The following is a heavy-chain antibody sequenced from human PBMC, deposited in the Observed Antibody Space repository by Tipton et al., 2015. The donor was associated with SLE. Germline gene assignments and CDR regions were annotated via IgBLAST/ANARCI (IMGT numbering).Heavy chain of an antibody. V-gene: IGHV4-34*01. J-gene: IGHJ2*01. CDR1: GGSFSGYY. CDR2: INHSGST. D-gene: IGHD6-19*01. CDR3: ARAGIAVAGVRYFDL. Sequence: TLSLTCAVYGGSFSGYYWSWIRQPPGKGLEWIGEINHSGSTNYNPSPKSRVTISVDTSKNQFSLKLSSVTAADTAVYYCARAGIAVAGVRYFDLWGRGTLVTVSS.